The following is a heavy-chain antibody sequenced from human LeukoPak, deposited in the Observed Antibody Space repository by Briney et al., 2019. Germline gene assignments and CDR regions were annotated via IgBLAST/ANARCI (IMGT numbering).Heavy chain of an antibody. CDR2: ISAYNGYT. J-gene: IGHJ6*03. CDR3: ARSGDTAMVYYYYYMDV. D-gene: IGHD5-18*01. V-gene: IGHV1-18*01. Sequence: ASVKVSCKASGYTFKNYGISWVRQAPGQGLEWMGWISAYNGYTKYAQKFQGRVTITRNTSISTAYMELSSLRSEDTAVYYCARSGDTAMVYYYYYMDVWGKGTTVTVSS. CDR1: GYTFKNYG.